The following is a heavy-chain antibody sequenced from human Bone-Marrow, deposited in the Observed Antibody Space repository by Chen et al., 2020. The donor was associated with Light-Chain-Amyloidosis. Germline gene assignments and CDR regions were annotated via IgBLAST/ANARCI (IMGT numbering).Heavy chain of an antibody. CDR2: ISGSGGST. Sequence: EVQLLESGGGLVQPGGSLRLSCAASGFTFSSYAMSWVRQAPGKGLEWGSAISGSGGSTYYADSVKGRFTISRDNSKNTLYLQMNSLRAEDTAVYYCAKDIRYSSGWYYFDYWGQGTLVTVSS. D-gene: IGHD6-19*01. V-gene: IGHV3-23*01. CDR3: AKDIRYSSGWYYFDY. CDR1: GFTFSSYA. J-gene: IGHJ4*02.